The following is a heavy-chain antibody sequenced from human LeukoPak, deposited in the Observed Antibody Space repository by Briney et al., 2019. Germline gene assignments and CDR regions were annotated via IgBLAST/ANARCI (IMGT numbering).Heavy chain of an antibody. CDR2: IYYSGST. CDR1: GGSISSYY. CDR3: ASGYCSSTSCLFDP. V-gene: IGHV4-59*01. J-gene: IGHJ5*02. Sequence: SETLSLTCTVSGGSISSYYWSWIRQPPGKGLEWIGYIYYSGSTNYNPSLKSRVTISVDTSKNQFSLKLSSVTAAGTAVYYCASGYCSSTSCLFDPWGQGTLVTVSS. D-gene: IGHD2-2*03.